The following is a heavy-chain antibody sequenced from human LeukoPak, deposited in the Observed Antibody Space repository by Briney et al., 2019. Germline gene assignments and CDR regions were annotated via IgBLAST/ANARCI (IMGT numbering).Heavy chain of an antibody. D-gene: IGHD3-22*01. V-gene: IGHV3-7*01. J-gene: IGHJ5*02. Sequence: PGGSLRLSCAASGFTFSSYWMNWVRQAPGKGLEWVANIKQDGNEKHYEDSVKGRFSISRDNAKNSLYLQIDSVRAEDTGVYCCAKVGAYTIIPFDPWGQGALVTVSS. CDR1: GFTFSSYW. CDR3: AKVGAYTIIPFDP. CDR2: IKQDGNEK.